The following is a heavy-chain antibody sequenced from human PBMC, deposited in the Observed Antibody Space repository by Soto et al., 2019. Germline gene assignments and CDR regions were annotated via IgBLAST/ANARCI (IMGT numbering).Heavy chain of an antibody. CDR1: GGTFSSYA. CDR3: ARAGYYDSSGYFVSRWFDP. D-gene: IGHD3-22*01. CDR2: IIPIFGTA. V-gene: IGHV1-69*01. J-gene: IGHJ5*02. Sequence: QVPLVQSGAEVKKPGSSVKVSCKASGGTFSSYAISWVRQAPGQGLEWMGGIIPIFGTANYAQKFQGRVTITADESTSTAYMELSSLRSEDTAVYYCARAGYYDSSGYFVSRWFDPWGQGTLVTVSS.